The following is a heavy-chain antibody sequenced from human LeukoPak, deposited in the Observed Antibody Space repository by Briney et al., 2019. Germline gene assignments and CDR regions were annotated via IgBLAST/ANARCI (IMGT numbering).Heavy chain of an antibody. D-gene: IGHD3-22*01. J-gene: IGHJ4*02. Sequence: SETLSLTCTASGGSISSSSYYWGWIRQPPGKGLEWIGSIYYSGSTYYNPSLKSRVTISVDTSKNQFSLKLSSVTAADTAVYYCARLDYDSSGYYPPTPYYFDYWGQGTLITVSS. V-gene: IGHV4-39*01. CDR3: ARLDYDSSGYYPPTPYYFDY. CDR1: GGSISSSSYY. CDR2: IYYSGST.